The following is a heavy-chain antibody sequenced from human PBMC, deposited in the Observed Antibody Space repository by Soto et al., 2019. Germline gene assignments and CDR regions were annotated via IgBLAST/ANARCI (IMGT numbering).Heavy chain of an antibody. D-gene: IGHD5-12*01. Sequence: HLVESGGGLFQAGGSTSLSCLVSGFTVGNFHMAWVRQAPGKGLEWVSIIQTGGATYYSDSAQGRFTISRDNSKNTVYLQMNSLRVEDTGVYSCVRVLYDSGVVDFWGQGSLITVS. V-gene: IGHV3-53*01. CDR2: IQTGGAT. CDR1: GFTVGNFH. CDR3: VRVLYDSGVVDF. J-gene: IGHJ4*02.